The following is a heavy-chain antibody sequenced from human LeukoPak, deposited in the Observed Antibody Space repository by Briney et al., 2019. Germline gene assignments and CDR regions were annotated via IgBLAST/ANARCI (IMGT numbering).Heavy chain of an antibody. J-gene: IGHJ3*02. CDR1: GYSISSGYY. V-gene: IGHV4-38-2*02. Sequence: SETLSLTCSVSGYSISSGYYWDWVRQPPGKGLEWIGEINHSGSTNYNPSLKSRVTISVDTSKNQFSLKLSSVTAADTAVYYCARIRVQLWLRVRAFDIWGQGTMVTVSS. CDR2: INHSGST. D-gene: IGHD5-18*01. CDR3: ARIRVQLWLRVRAFDI.